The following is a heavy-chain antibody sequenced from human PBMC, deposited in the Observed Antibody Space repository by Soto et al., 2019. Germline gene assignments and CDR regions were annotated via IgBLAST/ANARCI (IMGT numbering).Heavy chain of an antibody. CDR3: AHIVPFDYRGYNFEF. CDR1: GFSLSTHTVG. J-gene: IGHJ4*02. CDR2: IYWDEDK. D-gene: IGHD3-9*01. Sequence: QITLKESGPTLVKPTQTLTLTCTFSGFSLSTHTVGVAWIRQPPGKALEWLALIYWDEDKRYSPSLKSRLTITQDTSKNQVVLTMTNMEPVDTATYDCAHIVPFDYRGYNFEFWGQGILVTVSS. V-gene: IGHV2-5*02.